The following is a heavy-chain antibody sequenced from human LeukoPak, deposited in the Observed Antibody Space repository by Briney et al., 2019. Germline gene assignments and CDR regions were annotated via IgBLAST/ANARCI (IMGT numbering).Heavy chain of an antibody. CDR3: TRDLMDYDVSTGLHHYYMDV. D-gene: IGHD3-9*01. CDR2: IKQDGSEK. V-gene: IGHV3-7*01. Sequence: GGSLRLSCAASGFTFSTYWMSWVRQAPGKGLEWVAYIKQDGSEKYYVDSVKGRFTISRDNAKNTLYLQMNTLRVEDTAVYYCTRDLMDYDVSTGLHHYYMDVWGQGTTVTVSS. J-gene: IGHJ6*02. CDR1: GFTFSTYW.